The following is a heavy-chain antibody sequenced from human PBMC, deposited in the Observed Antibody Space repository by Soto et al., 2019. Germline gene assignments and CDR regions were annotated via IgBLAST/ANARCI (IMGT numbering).Heavy chain of an antibody. J-gene: IGHJ4*02. D-gene: IGHD3-22*01. CDR1: GGSFSGYY. V-gene: IGHV4-34*01. CDR3: AGTRGYYYDSSGHLPIDC. CDR2: INHSGST. Sequence: SETLSLACAVYGGSFSGYYWSWIRQPPGKGLEWIGEINHSGSTNYNPSLKSRVTMSVDTSKNQVSLKLSSVTAADTAVYYCAGTRGYYYDSSGHLPIDCWGQGTLVTVSS.